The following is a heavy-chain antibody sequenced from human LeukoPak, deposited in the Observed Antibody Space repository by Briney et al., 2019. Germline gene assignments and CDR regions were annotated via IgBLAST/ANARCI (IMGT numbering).Heavy chain of an antibody. CDR1: GYTFTSYG. D-gene: IGHD1-26*01. CDR2: ISAYNGNT. V-gene: IGHV1-18*01. CDR3: ARDIEWELREVSWFDP. J-gene: IGHJ5*02. Sequence: ASVKVSCKASGYTFTSYGISWVRQAPGQGLEWMGWISAYNGNTNYAQKLQGRVTMTTDTSTSTAYMELRSLRSDDTAVYYCARDIEWELREVSWFDPWGQGTLVTVSS.